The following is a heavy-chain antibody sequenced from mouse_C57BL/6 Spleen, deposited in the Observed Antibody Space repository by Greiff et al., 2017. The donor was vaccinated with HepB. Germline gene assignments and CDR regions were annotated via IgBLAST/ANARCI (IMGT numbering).Heavy chain of an antibody. D-gene: IGHD2-4*01. J-gene: IGHJ4*01. V-gene: IGHV1-69*01. Sequence: QVQLQQPGAELVMPGASVKLSCKASGYTFTSYWMHWVKQRPGQGLEWIGEIDPSDSYTNYNQKFKGKSTLTVDKSSSTAYMQLSSLTSEDSAVYYCARYERDYDLYAMDYWGQGTSVTVSS. CDR1: GYTFTSYW. CDR3: ARYERDYDLYAMDY. CDR2: IDPSDSYT.